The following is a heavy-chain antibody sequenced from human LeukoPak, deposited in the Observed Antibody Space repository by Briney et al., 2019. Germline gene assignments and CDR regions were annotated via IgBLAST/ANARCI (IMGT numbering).Heavy chain of an antibody. CDR3: AGEGYYDILTAFDY. D-gene: IGHD3-9*01. V-gene: IGHV1-18*01. CDR2: ISAYNGNT. J-gene: IGHJ4*02. Sequence: ASVKVSCKASGYTFTSYGISWVRQAPGQGLEWMGWISAYNGNTNYAQKLQGRVTMTTDTSTSTAYMELRSLRSDDTAVYYCAGEGYYDILTAFDYWGQGTLVTVSS. CDR1: GYTFTSYG.